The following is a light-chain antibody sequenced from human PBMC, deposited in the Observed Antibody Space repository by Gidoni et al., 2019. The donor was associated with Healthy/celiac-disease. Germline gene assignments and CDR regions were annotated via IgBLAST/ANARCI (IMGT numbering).Light chain of an antibody. CDR1: SSDVGGYHY. CDR2: EVS. Sequence: QSALTHPPSASGPPGQSVTISCPRTSSDVGGYHYVSWYPQHPGKAPKLMIYEVSERPSGVPDRLSGSKYGNMASLTVSGLPAEDEDDYYCSSYAGSSTLWVFGTGTKLTVL. J-gene: IGLJ1*01. CDR3: SSYAGSSTLWV. V-gene: IGLV2-8*01.